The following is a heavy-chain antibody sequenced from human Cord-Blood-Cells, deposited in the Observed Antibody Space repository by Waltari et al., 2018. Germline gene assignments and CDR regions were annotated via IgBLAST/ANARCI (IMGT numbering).Heavy chain of an antibody. V-gene: IGHV3-30*18. CDR3: AKHKGDYDAFDI. Sequence: QVQLVESGGGVVQPGRSLRLSCAASGFTFSSYGMLWVRQAPGKGLEWVAVISYDGSNKYYADSVKGRFTISRDNSKNTLYLQMNSLRAEDTAVYYCAKHKGDYDAFDIWGQGTMVTVSS. CDR1: GFTFSSYG. CDR2: ISYDGSNK. D-gene: IGHD4-17*01. J-gene: IGHJ3*02.